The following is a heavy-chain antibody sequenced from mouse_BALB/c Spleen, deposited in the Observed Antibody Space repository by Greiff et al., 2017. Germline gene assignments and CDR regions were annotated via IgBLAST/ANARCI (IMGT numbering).Heavy chain of an antibody. J-gene: IGHJ4*01. CDR3: ARDRGYGYAMDY. D-gene: IGHD2-14*01. CDR1: GFTFSSYG. V-gene: IGHV5-6-3*01. CDR2: INSNGGST. Sequence: EVKLQESGGGLVQPGGSLKLSCAASGFTFSSYGMSWVRQTPDKRLELVATINSNGGSTYYPDSVKGRFTISRDNAKNTLYLQMSSLKSEDTAMYYCARDRGYGYAMDYWGQGTSVTVSS.